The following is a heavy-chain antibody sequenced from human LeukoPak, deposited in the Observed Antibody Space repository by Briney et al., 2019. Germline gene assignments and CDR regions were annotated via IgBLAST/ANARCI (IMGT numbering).Heavy chain of an antibody. CDR3: AKDDAWIRSGE. CDR2: ISPSGDIK. V-gene: IGHV3-23*01. D-gene: IGHD3-10*01. CDR1: GFTFSSYE. Sequence: GGSLRLSCAASGFTFSSYEMNWVRQAPGKGLEWVSGISPSGDIKYYADSVKGRFTISRDNSKKTLYLEVSSLTGEDTAVYYCAKDDAWIRSGEWSQGTLVTVSS. J-gene: IGHJ4*02.